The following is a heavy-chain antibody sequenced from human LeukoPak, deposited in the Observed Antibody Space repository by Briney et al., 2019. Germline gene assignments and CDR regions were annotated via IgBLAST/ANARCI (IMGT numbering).Heavy chain of an antibody. Sequence: SETLSLTCTVSGDSISNYYWSWIRQPAGKGLEWIGRIYTSGSTNYNPSLKSRVTMSVDTSKNQFSLKLSSVTAADTAVYYCTRVSLVRGAPDYYFDYWGQGTLVTVSS. CDR3: TRVSLVRGAPDYYFDY. CDR1: GDSISNYY. J-gene: IGHJ4*02. V-gene: IGHV4-4*07. CDR2: IYTSGST. D-gene: IGHD3-10*01.